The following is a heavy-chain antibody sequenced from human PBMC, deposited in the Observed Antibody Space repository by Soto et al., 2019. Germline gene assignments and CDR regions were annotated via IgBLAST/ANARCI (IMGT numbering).Heavy chain of an antibody. V-gene: IGHV4-39*01. D-gene: IGHD2-21*01. Sequence: SETLSLTCTVSGGSISSNNYYWDWIRQPPGKGLEWIGSIYYTGGTYYNPSLKSRVIISVDTSKNQFSLKLSSVTAADTAVYYCARLAPAYGDYVDYWGQGTLVTVS. CDR1: GGSISSNNYY. CDR3: ARLAPAYGDYVDY. J-gene: IGHJ4*02. CDR2: IYYTGGT.